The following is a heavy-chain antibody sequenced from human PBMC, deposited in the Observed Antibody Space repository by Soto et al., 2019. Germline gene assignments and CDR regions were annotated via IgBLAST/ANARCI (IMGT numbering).Heavy chain of an antibody. D-gene: IGHD6-19*01. CDR3: ARDQWLVIGDWFDP. CDR1: GGSISSYY. J-gene: IGHJ5*02. V-gene: IGHV4-4*07. CDR2: IYTSGST. Sequence: SETLSLTCTVSGGSISSYYWSWIRQPAGKGLEWIGRIYTSGSTNYNPSLKSRVTMSVDTSKSQFSLKLSSVTAADTAVYYCARDQWLVIGDWFDPWGQGTLVTVSS.